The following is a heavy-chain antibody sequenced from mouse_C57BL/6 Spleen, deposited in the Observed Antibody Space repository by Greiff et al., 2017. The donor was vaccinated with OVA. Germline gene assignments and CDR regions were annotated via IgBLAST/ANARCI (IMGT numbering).Heavy chain of an antibody. CDR3: ARSFYGNYFDY. J-gene: IGHJ2*01. CDR1: GFTFTDYY. Sequence: DVMLVESGGGLVQPGGSLSLSCAASGFTFTDYYMSWVRQPPGKALEWLGFIRNKANGYTTEYSASVKGRFTISRDNSQSILYLQMNALRAADSATYYCARSFYGNYFDYWGQGTTLTVSS. D-gene: IGHD2-1*01. CDR2: IRNKANGYTT. V-gene: IGHV7-3*01.